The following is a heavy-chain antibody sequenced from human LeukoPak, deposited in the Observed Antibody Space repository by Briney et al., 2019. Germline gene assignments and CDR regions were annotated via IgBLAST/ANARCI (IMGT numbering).Heavy chain of an antibody. V-gene: IGHV3-23*01. CDR2: IGGGDT. Sequence: GGSLRLSCSASGFTFRNFAISWVRQAPGKGLEWVSSIGGGDTHYADSVKGRFTISRDDSRSTVDLQMSSLRAEDTAEYYCAKDGQSFNSMYDYFDSWGQGTLVTVSS. D-gene: IGHD2-8*01. CDR1: GFTFRNFA. J-gene: IGHJ4*02. CDR3: AKDGQSFNSMYDYFDS.